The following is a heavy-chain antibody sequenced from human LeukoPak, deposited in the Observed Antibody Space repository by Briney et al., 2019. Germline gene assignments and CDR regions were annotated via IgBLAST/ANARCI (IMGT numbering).Heavy chain of an antibody. Sequence: GGSLRLPCAASGFTFSDYYMSWIRQAPGKGLEWVSYISSSGSTIYYADSVKGRFTISRDNAKNSLYLQMNSLRAEDTAVYYCARGVVDYSSSWYEGLHWFDPWGQGTLVTVSS. CDR2: ISSSGSTI. J-gene: IGHJ5*02. CDR3: ARGVVDYSSSWYEGLHWFDP. V-gene: IGHV3-11*01. CDR1: GFTFSDYY. D-gene: IGHD6-13*01.